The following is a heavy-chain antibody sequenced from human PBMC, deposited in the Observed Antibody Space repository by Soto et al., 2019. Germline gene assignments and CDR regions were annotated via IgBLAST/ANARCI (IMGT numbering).Heavy chain of an antibody. V-gene: IGHV1-2*04. CDR3: ARGRAIFGVVILIAAFDP. CDR1: GYTFTGYY. D-gene: IGHD3-3*01. CDR2: INPNSGGT. J-gene: IGHJ5*02. Sequence: GASVKVSCKASGYTFTGYYMHWVRQAPGQGLEWMGWINPNSGGTNYAQKFQGWVTMTRDTSISTAYMELSRLRSDDTAVYYCARGRAIFGVVILIAAFDPWGQGTLVTVSS.